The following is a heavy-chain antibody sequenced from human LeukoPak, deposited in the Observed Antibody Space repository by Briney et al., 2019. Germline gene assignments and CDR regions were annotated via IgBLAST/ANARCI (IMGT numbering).Heavy chain of an antibody. CDR2: INSDGSIT. J-gene: IGHJ6*02. V-gene: IGHV3-74*01. CDR1: GFTFTTYW. CDR3: ARDKYGSGSYYNRPDYYYYGMNV. Sequence: GGSLRLSCAASGFTFTTYWMHWVRQAPGKGLVWVSHINSDGSITSYADSVKGRFTISRDNAKNTLYLQMNSLRAEDTAVYYCARDKYGSGSYYNRPDYYYYGMNVWGQGTTVIVSS. D-gene: IGHD3-10*01.